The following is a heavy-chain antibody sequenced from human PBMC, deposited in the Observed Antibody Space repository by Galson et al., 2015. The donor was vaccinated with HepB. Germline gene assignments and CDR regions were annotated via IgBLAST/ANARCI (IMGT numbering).Heavy chain of an antibody. CDR3: ARHYCGGDCYLRGYGMGV. Sequence: SVKVSCKASGYTFTSYGISWVRQAPGQGLEWMGWISAYNGNTNYAQKLQGRVTMTTDTSTSTAYMELRSLRSDGTAVYYCARHYCGGDCYLRGYGMGVWGQGTTVTVSS. CDR1: GYTFTSYG. CDR2: ISAYNGNT. J-gene: IGHJ6*02. V-gene: IGHV1-18*04. D-gene: IGHD2-21*02.